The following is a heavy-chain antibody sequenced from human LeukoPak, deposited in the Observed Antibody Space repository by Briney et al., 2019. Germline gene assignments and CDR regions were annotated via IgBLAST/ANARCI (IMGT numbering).Heavy chain of an antibody. V-gene: IGHV1-2*02. CDR2: INPNSGGT. CDR1: GYTFTGYY. Sequence: GASVKVSCKASGYTFTGYYMHWVRQAPGQGLEWMGWINPNSGGTNYAQKFQGRVTMTRDTSISTAYMEPSRLRSDDTAMYYCARELWFGESHYYGMDVWGQGTPVTVSS. D-gene: IGHD3-10*01. CDR3: ARELWFGESHYYGMDV. J-gene: IGHJ6*02.